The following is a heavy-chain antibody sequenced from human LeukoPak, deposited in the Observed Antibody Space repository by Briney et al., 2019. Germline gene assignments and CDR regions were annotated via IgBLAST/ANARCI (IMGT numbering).Heavy chain of an antibody. CDR1: GYTFTSYD. J-gene: IGHJ4*02. Sequence: GASVKVSCKASGYTFTSYDINWVRQAPGQGLEWMGWMNPNSGNTGYAEKFQGRVTMTRNISIRTAYMELSTLRSDDTAVYYCARGRGYSYGYADYWGQGTLVTVSS. V-gene: IGHV1-8*01. CDR2: MNPNSGNT. CDR3: ARGRGYSYGYADY. D-gene: IGHD5-18*01.